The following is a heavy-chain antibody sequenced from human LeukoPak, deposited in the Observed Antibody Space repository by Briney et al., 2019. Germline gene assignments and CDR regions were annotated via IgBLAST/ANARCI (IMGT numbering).Heavy chain of an antibody. J-gene: IGHJ4*02. Sequence: GGSLRLSCAASGFTFSSYAMSWVRQAPGKGLEWVSAISGSGGSTYYADSVKGRFTISRDNPKNTLYLQMNSLRAEDTAVYYCAKCKPTIFGVVTIFDYWGQGTLVTVSS. CDR3: AKCKPTIFGVVTIFDY. CDR1: GFTFSSYA. V-gene: IGHV3-23*01. CDR2: ISGSGGST. D-gene: IGHD3-3*01.